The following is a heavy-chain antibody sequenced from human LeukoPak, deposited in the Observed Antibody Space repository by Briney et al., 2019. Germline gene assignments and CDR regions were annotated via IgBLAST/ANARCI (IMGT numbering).Heavy chain of an antibody. CDR3: AKESPYAVGGTGRVYYFDY. D-gene: IGHD1-26*01. J-gene: IGHJ4*02. CDR2: ISNSGRT. V-gene: IGHV3-23*01. Sequence: VGSLRLSCAASGFIFTSDAISWVRQAPGKGLEWVSAISNSGRTYYVDSVKGRFTISRDNSKNTVDLQMNSLRAEDTAVYYCAKESPYAVGGTGRVYYFDYWGQGALVTVSS. CDR1: GFIFTSDA.